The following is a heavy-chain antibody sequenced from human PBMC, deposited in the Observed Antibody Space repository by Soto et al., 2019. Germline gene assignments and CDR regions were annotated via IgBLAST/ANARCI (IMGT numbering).Heavy chain of an antibody. D-gene: IGHD3-16*02. Sequence: GGSLRLSCAASGFTFSSYSMNWVRQAPGKGLEWVSYISSSSSTIYYADSVKGRFTISRDNAKNSLYLQMNSLRDEDTAVYYCASSYREGELSLLFDYWGQGTLVTVSS. CDR1: GFTFSSYS. CDR2: ISSSSSTI. J-gene: IGHJ4*02. CDR3: ASSYREGELSLLFDY. V-gene: IGHV3-48*02.